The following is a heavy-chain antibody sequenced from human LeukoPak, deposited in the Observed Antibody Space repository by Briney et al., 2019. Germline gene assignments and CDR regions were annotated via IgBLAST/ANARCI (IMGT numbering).Heavy chain of an antibody. V-gene: IGHV1-69-2*01. Sequence: ASVTVSCKASGYTFTDYYMHWVQQAPGKGLEWMGRVDPEDGETIYAEKFQGRVTITADTSTDTAYMELSSLRSEDTAVYYCATLRFGELPFDYWGQGTLVTVSS. CDR1: GYTFTDYY. CDR2: VDPEDGET. D-gene: IGHD3-10*01. J-gene: IGHJ4*02. CDR3: ATLRFGELPFDY.